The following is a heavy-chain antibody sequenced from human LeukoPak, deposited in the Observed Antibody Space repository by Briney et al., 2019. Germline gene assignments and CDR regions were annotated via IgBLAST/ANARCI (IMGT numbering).Heavy chain of an antibody. J-gene: IGHJ6*03. V-gene: IGHV4-4*09. CDR3: ARSIILKNNYGDFYYMDV. CDR1: GDSISSYY. CDR2: IYSSGNT. Sequence: SETLSLTCTVSGDSISSYYWSWIWQPPGKGLEWIGYIYSSGNTKYNPSLESRVAISVDTSKNQFSVQLSSVTAADTAVYYCARSIILKNNYGDFYYMDVWGKGTTVTVSS. D-gene: IGHD4-17*01.